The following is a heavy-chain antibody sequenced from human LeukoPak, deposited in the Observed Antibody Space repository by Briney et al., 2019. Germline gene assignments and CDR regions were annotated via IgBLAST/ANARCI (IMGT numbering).Heavy chain of an antibody. CDR1: GFTFSSYW. Sequence: GGSLRLSCAASGFTFSSYWMSWVRQAPGKGLEWVANIKQDGSEKYYVDSVKGRFTISRDNAKNSLYLQMNSLRAEDTAVYYCLIDGYKTSPPLDDAFDIWGQGTMVTVSS. D-gene: IGHD5-24*01. V-gene: IGHV3-7*01. J-gene: IGHJ3*02. CDR2: IKQDGSEK. CDR3: LIDGYKTSPPLDDAFDI.